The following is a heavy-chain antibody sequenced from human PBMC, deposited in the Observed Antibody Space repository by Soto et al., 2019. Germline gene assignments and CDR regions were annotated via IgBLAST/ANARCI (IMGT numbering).Heavy chain of an antibody. CDR3: ARGFYDNSPAEPNWSDP. D-gene: IGHD3-22*01. CDR2: IDPSDSYT. J-gene: IGHJ5*02. V-gene: IGHV5-10-1*01. Sequence: GESLKISCKGSGYGFTNYWINWVRQMPGKGLEWMGRIDPSDSYTNYSPSFQGHVTISVDKSISTAYLQWNFLKASDTAMYYCARGFYDNSPAEPNWSDPWGQGTLVTVSS. CDR1: GYGFTNYW.